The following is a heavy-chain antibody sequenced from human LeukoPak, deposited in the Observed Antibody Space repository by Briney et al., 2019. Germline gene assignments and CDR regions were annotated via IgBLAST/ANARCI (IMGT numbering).Heavy chain of an antibody. CDR1: GGTFSNFA. CDR3: ARAQGDYRNFNNKWFDP. CDR2: IIPIFGTA. J-gene: IGHJ5*02. D-gene: IGHD4-11*01. V-gene: IGHV1-69*05. Sequence: ASVTVSCKASGGTFSNFAISWVRQAPGQGLQWMGGIIPIFGTASYAQKFQGRVTITTDESTSTAYMGLRSLRSEDTAVYYCARAQGDYRNFNNKWFDPWGQGTLVTVSS.